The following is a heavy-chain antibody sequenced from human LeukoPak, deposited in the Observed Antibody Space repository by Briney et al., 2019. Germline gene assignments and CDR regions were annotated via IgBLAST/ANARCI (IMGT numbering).Heavy chain of an antibody. Sequence: PGGSLRLSCSASGFTFSSYAMHWVPQAPGKGLEYVSAISSSGGSTYYADSVKGRFTISRDNSKYTLYLQMSSLRAEDTAVYYCVKGSSASSGRSPDYWGQGTLVTVSS. V-gene: IGHV3-64D*06. J-gene: IGHJ4*02. CDR2: ISSSGGST. D-gene: IGHD2-2*01. CDR1: GFTFSSYA. CDR3: VKGSSASSGRSPDY.